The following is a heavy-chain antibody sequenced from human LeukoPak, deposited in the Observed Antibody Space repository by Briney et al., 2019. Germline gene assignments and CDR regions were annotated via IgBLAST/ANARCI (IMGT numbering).Heavy chain of an antibody. V-gene: IGHV3-11*03. CDR1: GFSFSEYY. D-gene: IGHD1-26*01. Sequence: GGSLRLSCEASGFSFSEYYMSWIRQAPGKGLEWASFKSSGISYTIYTDAVKGRFTISRDNAKRSRYLRMNSLTAEDTAVYYCARSGGTYGWFDPWGQGTLVTVSS. CDR2: KSSGISYT. CDR3: ARSGGTYGWFDP. J-gene: IGHJ5*02.